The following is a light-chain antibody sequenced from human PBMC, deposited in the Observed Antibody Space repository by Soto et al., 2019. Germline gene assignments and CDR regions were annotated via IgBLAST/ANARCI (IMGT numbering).Light chain of an antibody. J-gene: IGKJ3*01. CDR3: QQYNSYFT. Sequence: DIQMTQSPSTLSASVGDRVTITCRASQSISSWLAWYQQKPGKAPKLLIYKASSLESGVPSRFSGSGSGTELTLTNSSLQPDDFPTYYCQQYNSYFTFGPGTKVDIK. CDR2: KAS. CDR1: QSISSW. V-gene: IGKV1-5*03.